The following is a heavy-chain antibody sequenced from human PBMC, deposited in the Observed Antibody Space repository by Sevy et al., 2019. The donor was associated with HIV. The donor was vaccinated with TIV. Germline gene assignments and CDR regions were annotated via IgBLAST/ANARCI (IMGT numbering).Heavy chain of an antibody. CDR1: GFTFSTST. Sequence: GGSLRLSCAASGFTFSTSTMNWVRQATGKGLEWVSLMTSSGSYILYADSVKGRFTISRDNAKNSVFLQMNSLRVEDTAVYYCVRDGWNYWGQGTLVTVSS. J-gene: IGHJ4*02. CDR3: VRDGWNY. CDR2: MTSSGSYI. V-gene: IGHV3-21*01. D-gene: IGHD2-15*01.